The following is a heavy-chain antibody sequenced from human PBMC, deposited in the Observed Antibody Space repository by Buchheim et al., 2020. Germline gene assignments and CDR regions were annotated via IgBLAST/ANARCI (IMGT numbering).Heavy chain of an antibody. J-gene: IGHJ6*02. CDR1: GGSFSGYY. CDR2: INHSGST. Sequence: QVQLQQWGAGLLKPSETLSLTCAVYGGSFSGYYWSWIRQPPGKGLEWIGEINHSGSTNYNPSLKSRVTISVDTSNKPFSLKLSSVTAADTAVYYCASDSITNMWYGMDVWGQGTT. V-gene: IGHV4-34*01. CDR3: ASDSITNMWYGMDV. D-gene: IGHD5-24*01.